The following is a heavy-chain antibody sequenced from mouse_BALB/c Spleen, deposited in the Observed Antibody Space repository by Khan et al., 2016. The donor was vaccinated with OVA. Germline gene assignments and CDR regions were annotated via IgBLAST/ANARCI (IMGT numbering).Heavy chain of an antibody. CDR2: ISPGSGDT. CDR3: ARRNYFGYTFAY. V-gene: IGHV1-77*01. J-gene: IGHJ3*01. CDR1: GYTFTDYY. D-gene: IGHD1-2*01. Sequence: QVQLQQPGAELARPGASVKLSCKASGYTFTDYYINWVKQRTGQGLEWIGEISPGSGDTYYNEKFKGKATLPADKSSSTAYMQLSSLTSEASAVXSCARRNYFGYTFAYWGQGTLVTVSA.